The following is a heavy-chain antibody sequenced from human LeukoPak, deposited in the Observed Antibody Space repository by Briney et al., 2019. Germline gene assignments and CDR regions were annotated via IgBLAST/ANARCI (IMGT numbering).Heavy chain of an antibody. V-gene: IGHV4-30-2*01. J-gene: IGHJ5*02. CDR3: ARDGNWNYHPFDP. CDR1: GGSISSGGYS. D-gene: IGHD1-7*01. Sequence: SQTLSLTCAVSGGSISSGGYSWSWIRQPPGKGLEWIGYIYHSGSTYYNPSLKSRVTISVDRSKNQFSLKLSSVTAADTAVYYRARDGNWNYHPFDPWGQGTLVTVSS. CDR2: IYHSGST.